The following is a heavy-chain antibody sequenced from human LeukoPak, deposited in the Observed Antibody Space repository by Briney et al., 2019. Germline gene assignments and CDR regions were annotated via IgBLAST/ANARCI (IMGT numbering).Heavy chain of an antibody. D-gene: IGHD2-15*01. CDR2: IYYSGST. J-gene: IGHJ6*03. Sequence: PSETLSLTCTVSGGSISSYYWSWIRQPPGKGLEWIGCIYYSGSTNYNPSLKSRVTISVDTSKNQFSLKLSSVTAADTAVYYCASFPAVAYHYYYYYMDVWGKGTTVTVSS. V-gene: IGHV4-59*12. CDR3: ASFPAVAYHYYYYYMDV. CDR1: GGSISSYY.